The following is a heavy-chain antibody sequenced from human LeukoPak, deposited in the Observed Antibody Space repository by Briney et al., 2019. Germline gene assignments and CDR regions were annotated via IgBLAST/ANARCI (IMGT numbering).Heavy chain of an antibody. CDR3: ARAGYYGDYGDY. CDR1: GYTFTGYY. CDR2: INPNSGGT. Sequence: PGASVNVSCTASGYTFTGYYMHWVRQAPGQGLEWMGWINPNSGGTNYAQKFQGRVTMTRDTSISTAYMELSRLRSDDTAVYYCARAGYYGDYGDYWGQGTLVTVSS. J-gene: IGHJ4*02. V-gene: IGHV1-2*02. D-gene: IGHD4-17*01.